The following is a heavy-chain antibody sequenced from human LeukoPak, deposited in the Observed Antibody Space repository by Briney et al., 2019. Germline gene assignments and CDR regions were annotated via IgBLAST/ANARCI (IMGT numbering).Heavy chain of an antibody. Sequence: ASVKVSCKASGYTFTAYNMHWVRQATGQGIEWMGWINPNSGGTNYAQKFQGRVTMTRDTSINTAYMELNRLTSDDTAVYYCATNFYSNSWSLTDWGQGTLVTVSS. D-gene: IGHD6-13*01. CDR2: INPNSGGT. V-gene: IGHV1-2*02. CDR1: GYTFTAYN. CDR3: ATNFYSNSWSLTD. J-gene: IGHJ4*02.